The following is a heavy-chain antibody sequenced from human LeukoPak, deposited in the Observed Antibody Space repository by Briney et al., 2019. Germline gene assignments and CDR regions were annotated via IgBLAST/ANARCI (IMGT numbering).Heavy chain of an antibody. CDR1: GFTLSRYR. CDR3: AREGYSPRDGYNFNFDY. D-gene: IGHD5-24*01. J-gene: IGHJ4*02. Sequence: GGSLRLSCAASGFTLSRYRMNWVRQAPGKGLEWVSSISSSSSYRYYADSVKGRFTISRDNAKNSLYLQMNSLRAEDTAVYYCAREGYSPRDGYNFNFDYWGQGTLVTVSS. V-gene: IGHV3-21*01. CDR2: ISSSSSYR.